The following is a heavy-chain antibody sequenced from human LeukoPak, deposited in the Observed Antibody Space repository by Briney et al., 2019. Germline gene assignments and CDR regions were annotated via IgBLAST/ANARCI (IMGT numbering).Heavy chain of an antibody. CDR2: IYPGDSDT. D-gene: IGHD4-17*01. CDR3: ARLGGPVTTSHFDF. Sequence: GESLQISCKGSGYGFSSYWIAWVRQMPGKGLEWMGVIYPGDSDTTYSPSFQGHVTISADKSIGTAYLQWSNVKASDTGIYYCARLGGPVTTSHFDFWGPGTLVTVSS. V-gene: IGHV5-51*01. J-gene: IGHJ4*02. CDR1: GYGFSSYW.